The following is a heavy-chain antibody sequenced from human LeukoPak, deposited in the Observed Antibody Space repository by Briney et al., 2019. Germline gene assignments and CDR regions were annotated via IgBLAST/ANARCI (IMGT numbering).Heavy chain of an antibody. CDR2: INHSGRT. D-gene: IGHD3-10*01. CDR3: ARRALWFGELLAGVVDY. Sequence: PSETLSLTCAVYGGSFSGYYWSWIRQPPGKGLEWIGEINHSGRTNYNPSLKSRVTISVDTSKNQFSLNLSSVAAADKAVYYCARRALWFGELLAGVVDYWGQGTLVSVSS. V-gene: IGHV4-34*01. J-gene: IGHJ4*02. CDR1: GGSFSGYY.